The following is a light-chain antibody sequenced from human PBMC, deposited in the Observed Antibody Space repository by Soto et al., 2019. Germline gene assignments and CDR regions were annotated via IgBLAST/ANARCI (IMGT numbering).Light chain of an antibody. J-gene: IGKJ5*01. CDR2: DAS. V-gene: IGKV3-11*01. CDR3: QQRSNWPPIT. Sequence: EIVLTQSPATLSLSPGERATLSCRASQSVSSYLAWYQQKPGQAPRLLIYDASNRAAGIPVRFSGRGSGTDFTLTISSLEPEDFTVYYCQQRSNWPPITFGQGTRLEIK. CDR1: QSVSSY.